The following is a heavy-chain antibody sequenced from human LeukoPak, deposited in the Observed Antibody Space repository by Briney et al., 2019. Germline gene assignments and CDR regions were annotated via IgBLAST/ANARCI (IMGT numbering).Heavy chain of an antibody. CDR2: INTYKGDT. CDR1: GYTLTNYN. Sequence: ASVKVSCKASGYTLTNYNISWVRQAPGQGLEWMGWINTYKGDTLYAQKLQGRVTMTADTSTNTAYMELRSLRFDDTAVYYCARGEFAPDDYWGQGTLVTVSS. CDR3: ARGEFAPDDY. J-gene: IGHJ4*02. V-gene: IGHV1-18*01.